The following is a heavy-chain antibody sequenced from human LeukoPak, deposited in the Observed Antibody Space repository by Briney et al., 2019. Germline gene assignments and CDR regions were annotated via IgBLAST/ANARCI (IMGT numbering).Heavy chain of an antibody. CDR1: GFTFSSYG. Sequence: EGSLILSCAAPGFTFSSYGMHWVRHAPGKGLEWVAVIWYDGSNKYYADSVKGRFTISRDNSKNTLYLQMNSLRAEDTAVYYCAKAVEGAFDYWGQGTLVTVSS. CDR2: IWYDGSNK. V-gene: IGHV3-33*06. J-gene: IGHJ4*01. D-gene: IGHD6-19*01. CDR3: AKAVEGAFDY.